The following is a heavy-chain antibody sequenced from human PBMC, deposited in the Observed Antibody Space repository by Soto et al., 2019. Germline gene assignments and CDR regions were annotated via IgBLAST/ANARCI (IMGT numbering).Heavy chain of an antibody. J-gene: IGHJ6*02. V-gene: IGHV3-9*01. D-gene: IGHD6-13*01. CDR2: ISWNSGSI. CDR1: GFTFDDYA. Sequence: EVQLVESGGGLVQPGRSLRLSCAASGFTFDDYAMHWVRQAPGKGLEWVSGISWNSGSIGYADSVKGRFTISRDNAKNSLYLQMNSLRAEDTALYYCAKDIYSSSYYGMDVWGQGTTVTVSS. CDR3: AKDIYSSSYYGMDV.